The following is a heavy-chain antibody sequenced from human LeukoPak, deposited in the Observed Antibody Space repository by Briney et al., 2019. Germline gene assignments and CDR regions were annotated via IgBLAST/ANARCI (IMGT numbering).Heavy chain of an antibody. D-gene: IGHD5-24*01. CDR1: GFTFSTFA. Sequence: GGSLRLSCAASGFTFSTFAMIWVRQAPGKGLEWVSSISSSSSYIYYADSVKGRFTISRDNAKNSLYLQMNSLRAEDTAVYYCARVGVAGFRDGYNMYWGQGTLVTVSS. CDR3: ARVGVAGFRDGYNMY. J-gene: IGHJ4*02. CDR2: ISSSSSYI. V-gene: IGHV3-21*01.